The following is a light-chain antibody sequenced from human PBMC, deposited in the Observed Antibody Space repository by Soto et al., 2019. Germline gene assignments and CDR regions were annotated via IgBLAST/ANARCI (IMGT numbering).Light chain of an antibody. J-gene: IGKJ1*01. CDR2: GAS. V-gene: IGKV3-20*01. CDR3: QQYGFSLRT. Sequence: EIVLTQSPGTLSLSPGERATLSCRASQSVSSSYLAWYQQKPGQAPRLLIYGASSRATGIPDRFRGSGSGTDFTLTISRLEPEDFAVYYCQQYGFSLRTFGQGSKVEI. CDR1: QSVSSSY.